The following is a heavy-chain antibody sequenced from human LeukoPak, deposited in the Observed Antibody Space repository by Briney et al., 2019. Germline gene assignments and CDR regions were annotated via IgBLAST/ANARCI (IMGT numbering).Heavy chain of an antibody. CDR3: ARDRGLNYFDY. Sequence: GGSLRLSCAASGFTFSSYSMNWVRQAPGKGLEWVSSISSSSSYIYYADSVKGRFTISRDNAKHSLYLQMNSLRAEDTAVYYCARDRGLNYFDYWGQGTLVTVSS. V-gene: IGHV3-21*01. J-gene: IGHJ4*02. CDR1: GFTFSSYS. CDR2: ISSSSSYI. D-gene: IGHD2-8*01.